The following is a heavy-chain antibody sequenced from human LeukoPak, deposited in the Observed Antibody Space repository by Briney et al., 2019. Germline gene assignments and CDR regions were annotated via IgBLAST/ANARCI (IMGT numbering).Heavy chain of an antibody. CDR2: IIPILGIA. V-gene: IGHV1-69*04. CDR3: ARDLWFGELLYTGYFDY. D-gene: IGHD3-10*01. J-gene: IGHJ4*02. Sequence: GASVKVSCKASGGTFSSYTISWVRQAPGQGLEWMGRIIPILGIANYAQKFQGRVTITADKSTSTAYMELSSLRSEDTAVNYCARDLWFGELLYTGYFDYWGQGTLVTVSS. CDR1: GGTFSSYT.